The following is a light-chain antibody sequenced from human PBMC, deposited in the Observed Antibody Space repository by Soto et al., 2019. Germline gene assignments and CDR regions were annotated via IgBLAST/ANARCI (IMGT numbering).Light chain of an antibody. CDR1: QGISSW. Sequence: DIQTTQSPSSVSASVGDRVTITCRPSQGISSWLAWYQQKPGKAPKLLIYTASSLQSGVPSRISGSGSGTDFTLTISNXQPEDFATYYCQQAHSFPGTCGPGTKVDTK. V-gene: IGKV1D-12*01. CDR3: QQAHSFPGT. J-gene: IGKJ3*01. CDR2: TAS.